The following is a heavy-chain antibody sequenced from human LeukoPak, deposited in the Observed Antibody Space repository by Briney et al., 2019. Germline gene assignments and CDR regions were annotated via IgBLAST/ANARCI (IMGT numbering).Heavy chain of an antibody. J-gene: IGHJ4*02. Sequence: SETLSLTCTVSGGSISSYYWSWIRQPPGKGLEWIGYIYYSGSTNYNPSLKSRVTISVDTSKNQFSLKLSSVTAADTAVYYCARLIAGDFDYWGQGTLVTVSS. CDR1: GGSISSYY. CDR3: ARLIAGDFDY. D-gene: IGHD2-21*01. V-gene: IGHV4-59*01. CDR2: IYYSGST.